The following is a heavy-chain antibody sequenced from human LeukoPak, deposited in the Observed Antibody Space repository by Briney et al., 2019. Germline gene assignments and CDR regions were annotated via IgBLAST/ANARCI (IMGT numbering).Heavy chain of an antibody. CDR3: ARDPYSGNYGNYYYYYMDV. J-gene: IGHJ6*03. CDR1: GFIFSNYN. Sequence: NPGGSLRLSCAASGFIFSNYNMNWVRQAPGKALEWVSSITSSGTYIFYADSVKGRFTISRDNAKNSLYLQMNSLGPEDTAVYYCARDPYSGNYGNYYYYYMDVWGKGTTVTISS. CDR2: ITSSGTYI. D-gene: IGHD1-26*01. V-gene: IGHV3-21*01.